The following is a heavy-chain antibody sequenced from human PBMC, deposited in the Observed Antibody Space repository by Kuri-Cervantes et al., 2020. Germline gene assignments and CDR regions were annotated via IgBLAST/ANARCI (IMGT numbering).Heavy chain of an antibody. Sequence: ETLSLTCAASGFTFSSYAMHWVRQAPGKGLEWVADIKCDGSEKYYVDSVKGRFTISRDNAKNSLYLQMNSLRDEDTAVYYCARCSGSYSDWFDPWGQGTLVTVSS. CDR1: GFTFSSYA. J-gene: IGHJ5*02. V-gene: IGHV3-7*01. D-gene: IGHD1-26*01. CDR3: ARCSGSYSDWFDP. CDR2: IKCDGSEK.